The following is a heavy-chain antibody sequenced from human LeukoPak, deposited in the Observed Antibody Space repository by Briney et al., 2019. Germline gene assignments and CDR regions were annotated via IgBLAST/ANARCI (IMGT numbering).Heavy chain of an antibody. D-gene: IGHD3-16*01. J-gene: IGHJ4*02. V-gene: IGHV3-30*04. CDR1: GFTFSHYA. CDR2: ISYDGSNE. Sequence: GGSLRLSCAASGFTFSHYAMYWVRQAPGKGLEWVALISYDGSNEDYSASMKGRFTVSRDNSNNTLYLQLNSLRAEDTAVYYCARDPHWVAALKYFHYWGQGTLVTVSS. CDR3: ARDPHWVAALKYFHY.